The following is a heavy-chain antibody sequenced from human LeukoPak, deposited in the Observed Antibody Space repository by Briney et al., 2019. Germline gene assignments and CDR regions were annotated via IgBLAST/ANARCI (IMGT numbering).Heavy chain of an antibody. Sequence: PSETLSLTCTVSGGSISSGSYYWGWIRQPPGEGLEWIGSIYYSGTTYYSPSLKSRVTISVDTSKNQFSLKLTSVTAADTAVYYCARQPVSEYSYGYKDSWGQGTLVTVSS. CDR1: GGSISSGSYY. D-gene: IGHD5-18*01. CDR2: IYYSGTT. V-gene: IGHV4-39*01. CDR3: ARQPVSEYSYGYKDS. J-gene: IGHJ4*02.